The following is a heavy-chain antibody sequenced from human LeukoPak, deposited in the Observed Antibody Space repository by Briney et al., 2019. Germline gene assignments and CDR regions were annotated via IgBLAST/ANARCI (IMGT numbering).Heavy chain of an antibody. CDR3: AKGKDPDYYDSSGQFPSY. Sequence: SGGSLRLSCAASGFTFSSYAMSWVRQAPGKGLEWVSAISGSGGSTYYADSVKGRFTISRDNSKNMLYLQMNSLRAEDTAVYYCAKGKDPDYYDSSGQFPSYWGQGTLVTVSS. V-gene: IGHV3-23*01. D-gene: IGHD3-22*01. CDR1: GFTFSSYA. CDR2: ISGSGGST. J-gene: IGHJ4*02.